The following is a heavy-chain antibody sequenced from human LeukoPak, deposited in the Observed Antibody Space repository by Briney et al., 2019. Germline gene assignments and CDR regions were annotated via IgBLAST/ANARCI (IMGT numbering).Heavy chain of an antibody. V-gene: IGHV3-64*01. CDR2: ISSNGGST. CDR1: GFTFSSYA. Sequence: GGSLRLSCAASGFTFSSYAMHWVRQAPGKGLEYVSAISSNGGSTYYANSVKGRFTISRDNSKNTLYLQMGSLRAEDMAVYYCARRSSGSYYGDWGQGTLVTVSS. J-gene: IGHJ4*02. D-gene: IGHD3-10*01. CDR3: ARRSSGSYYGD.